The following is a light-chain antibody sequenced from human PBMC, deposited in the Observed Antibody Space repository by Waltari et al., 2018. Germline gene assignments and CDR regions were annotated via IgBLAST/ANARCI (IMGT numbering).Light chain of an antibody. CDR1: QSVLHSSDNKNH. CDR3: QQYYTTPYT. V-gene: IGKV4-1*01. CDR2: WAS. Sequence: DIVMTQSPDSLAVSLGERATINCKSSQSVLHSSDNKNHLNWYQQKPGQPPKLLIYWASTRESVVPDRVSGSGSGTDFILTISSLQAEDVAVYYCQQYYTTPYTFGQGTNLEIK. J-gene: IGKJ2*01.